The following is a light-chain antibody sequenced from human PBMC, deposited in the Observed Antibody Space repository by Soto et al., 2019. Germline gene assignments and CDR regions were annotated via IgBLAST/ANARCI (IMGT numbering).Light chain of an antibody. CDR1: QSLANSF. CDR2: GAS. CDR3: QQYGGT. V-gene: IGKV3-20*01. J-gene: IGKJ1*01. Sequence: EFVLTQSPGTLSLSPGERATLSCRASQSLANSFIAWYQQKPGQAPRLLIYGASSRATGIPDRFSGSGSGTDFTLTISRLEPEDFAVYYCQQYGGTFGQGTKVDI.